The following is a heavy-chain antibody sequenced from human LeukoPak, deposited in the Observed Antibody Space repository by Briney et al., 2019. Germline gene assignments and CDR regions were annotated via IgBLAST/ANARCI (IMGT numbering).Heavy chain of an antibody. CDR1: GGTFSNYA. Sequence: SVKVSCKASGGTFSNYATSWVRQAPGQGLEWMGGIIPIFGTANYAQKFQGRVTITTDESTSIAYMELSSLRSEDTAVYYCARDRAPGYSSDWVFDYWGQGTLVTVSS. J-gene: IGHJ4*02. CDR2: IIPIFGTA. CDR3: ARDRAPGYSSDWVFDY. D-gene: IGHD6-25*01. V-gene: IGHV1-69*05.